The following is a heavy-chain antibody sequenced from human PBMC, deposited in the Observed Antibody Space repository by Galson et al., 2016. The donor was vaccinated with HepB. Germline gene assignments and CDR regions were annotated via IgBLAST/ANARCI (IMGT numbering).Heavy chain of an antibody. CDR3: ARSGETRSWYPKEFDH. CDR1: GFTFSSYG. J-gene: IGHJ4*01. V-gene: IGHV3-33*01. Sequence: SLRLSCAASGFTFSSYGMHWVRQAPGRGLEWVALIWYDGSNKYYADSVKGRFTISRDNSKNTLYLQMNRLRAEDTAVYYCARSGETRSWYPKEFDHWGHGTLVTVSS. D-gene: IGHD3-10*01. CDR2: IWYDGSNK.